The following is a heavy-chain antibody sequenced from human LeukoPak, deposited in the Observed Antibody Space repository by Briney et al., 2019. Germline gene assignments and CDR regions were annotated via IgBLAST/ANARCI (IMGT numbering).Heavy chain of an antibody. CDR1: GSSISSNSYY. CDR3: APQQGPNLVNYFDY. J-gene: IGHJ4*02. V-gene: IGHV4-39*01. Sequence: PSETLSLTCAVSGSSISSNSYYCAWVRQPPGKGLEWIGSIYYSGRTFYNPSLKSRVTISVDTSKNQFSLKVSSVTAADTAVYYCAPQQGPNLVNYFDYWGPGTLVTVSS. D-gene: IGHD2-21*01. CDR2: IYYSGRT.